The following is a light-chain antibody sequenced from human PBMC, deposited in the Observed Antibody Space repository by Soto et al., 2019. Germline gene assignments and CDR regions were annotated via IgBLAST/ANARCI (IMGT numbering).Light chain of an antibody. Sequence: DLQMTQSPSSLSASVGDRVTITCRASQSISSYLNWYQQKPGKAPKLLIYAASSLQSGVQSRFRGSGSGPHFTLTISSLQPEDFVTYYCQQSYSTPLTFGGGTKVEIK. CDR3: QQSYSTPLT. J-gene: IGKJ4*01. CDR1: QSISSY. CDR2: AAS. V-gene: IGKV1-39*01.